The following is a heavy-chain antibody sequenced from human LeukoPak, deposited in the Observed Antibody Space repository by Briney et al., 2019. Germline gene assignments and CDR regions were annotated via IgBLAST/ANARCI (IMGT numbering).Heavy chain of an antibody. CDR3: ARDLNGTDYDFWSGYWPNWFDP. V-gene: IGHV3-21*01. Sequence: GGSLRLSCAASGFTFSSYSMNWVRQAPGKGLEWVSSISSSSSYIYYADSVKGRFTISRDNAKNSLYLQMNSLRAEDTAVYCCARDLNGTDYDFWSGYWPNWFDPWGQGTLVTVSS. CDR1: GFTFSSYS. J-gene: IGHJ5*02. CDR2: ISSSSSYI. D-gene: IGHD3-3*01.